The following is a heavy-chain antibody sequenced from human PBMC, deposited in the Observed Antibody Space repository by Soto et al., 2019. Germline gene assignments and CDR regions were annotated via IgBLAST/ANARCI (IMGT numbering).Heavy chain of an antibody. J-gene: IGHJ4*02. D-gene: IGHD3-16*01. CDR1: GDSVSGNSAA. CDR2: TYYRSRWYN. V-gene: IGHV6-1*01. Sequence: SQTLSLTCAISGDSVSGNSAAWNWIRPSPSRGLEWLGRTYYRSRWYNDYAVSVKSRITVTPDTSKNQFSLHLNSVTPEDTAVYYCAREFPYYVCIYSYLDYWGQGALVTVSS. CDR3: AREFPYYVCIYSYLDY.